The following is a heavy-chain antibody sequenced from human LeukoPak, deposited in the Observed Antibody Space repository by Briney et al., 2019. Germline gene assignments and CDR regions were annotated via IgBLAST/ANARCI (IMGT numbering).Heavy chain of an antibody. CDR2: VSSSSSYT. CDR1: GFXFSDY. D-gene: IGHD2-15*01. V-gene: IGHV3-11*05. CDR3: ARGQRVVAATPYAFDI. J-gene: IGHJ3*02. Sequence: GGSLRLSCAASGFXFSDYMRWIRQAPGKGLEWVSYVSSSSSYTNYADSVKGRFTISRDNAKNSLYLQMNSLRAEDTAVYYCARGQRVVAATPYAFDIWGQGTMVTVSS.